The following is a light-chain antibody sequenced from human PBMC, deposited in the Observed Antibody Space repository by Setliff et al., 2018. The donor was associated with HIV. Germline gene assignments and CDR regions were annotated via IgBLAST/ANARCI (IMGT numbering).Light chain of an antibody. CDR3: QSYDSGIHVV. Sequence: FMLTQPHSVSESPGKTVALSCTRSSGSIASNYVQWYQQRPGSAPTTVIYEDNQRPSGVPDRFSGSIDSSSNSASLTISGLKTEDEADYYCQSYDSGIHVVFGGGTQLTVL. CDR1: SGSIASNY. J-gene: IGLJ2*01. CDR2: EDN. V-gene: IGLV6-57*03.